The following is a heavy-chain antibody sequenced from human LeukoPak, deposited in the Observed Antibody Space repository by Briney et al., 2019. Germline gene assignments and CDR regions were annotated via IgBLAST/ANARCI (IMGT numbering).Heavy chain of an antibody. CDR3: ARYSSGWYFDL. V-gene: IGHV1-2*02. CDR1: GYTFTGYY. Sequence: VASVKVSCKTSGYTFTGYYMHWVRQAPGQGLEWMGWINPNSGGTNYAQKFQGRVTMTRDTSLSTAYMELTRLRSDDTAGYYCARYSSGWYFDLWGGGTLVTV. D-gene: IGHD6-19*01. CDR2: INPNSGGT. J-gene: IGHJ2*01.